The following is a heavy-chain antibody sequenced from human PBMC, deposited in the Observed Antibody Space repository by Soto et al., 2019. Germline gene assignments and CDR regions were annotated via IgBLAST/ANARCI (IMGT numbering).Heavy chain of an antibody. CDR1: GFTFSNAW. CDR3: TTRIAARSVSDY. CDR2: IKSKTDGGTT. J-gene: IGHJ4*02. Sequence: EVQLVESGGGLVKPGGSLRLSCAASGFTFSNAWMNWVRQAPGKGLEWVGRIKSKTDGGTTDYAAPVKGRFTISRDDSNNTLYLQMNILKTEDTAVYYCTTRIAARSVSDYWGQGTLVTVSS. V-gene: IGHV3-15*07. D-gene: IGHD6-6*01.